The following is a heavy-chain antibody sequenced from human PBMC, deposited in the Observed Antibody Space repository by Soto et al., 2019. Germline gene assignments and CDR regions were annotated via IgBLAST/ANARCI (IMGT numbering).Heavy chain of an antibody. Sequence: QGRLQESGPGLVKPSETLSPSCLVSGDSVGNGPYYLSWIRQSPGEGLGWVAFIYYSGSTNVNPSLESRVNISIDMSKNQFFLELRSVTAADAAVYFCARVGSSCHSGGCYYYYGLGVWGQGTTVAISS. CDR3: ARVGSSCHSGGCYYYYGLGV. CDR2: IYYSGST. V-gene: IGHV4-61*01. CDR1: GDSVGNGPYY. D-gene: IGHD1-26*01. J-gene: IGHJ6*02.